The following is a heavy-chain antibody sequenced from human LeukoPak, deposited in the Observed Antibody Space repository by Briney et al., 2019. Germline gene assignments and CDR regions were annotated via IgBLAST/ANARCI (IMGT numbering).Heavy chain of an antibody. Sequence: GGSLRLSCAASGFTFSSYAMSWVRQAPGKGLEGVSAISGSGGRTYYADSVKGRFTISRDNSKNPLYLQMNSLRAEDTAVYYCAKDWWELPSDAFDIWGQGTMVTVSS. J-gene: IGHJ3*02. CDR2: ISGSGGRT. V-gene: IGHV3-23*01. CDR1: GFTFSSYA. D-gene: IGHD1-26*01. CDR3: AKDWWELPSDAFDI.